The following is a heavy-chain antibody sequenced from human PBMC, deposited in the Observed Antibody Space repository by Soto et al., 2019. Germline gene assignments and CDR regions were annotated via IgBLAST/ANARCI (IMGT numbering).Heavy chain of an antibody. Sequence: GASVKVSCKASGYTFTGYYMHWVLQAPGQGLEWMGWINPNSGGTNYAQKFQGRVTMTRDTSISTAYMELSRLRSDDTAVYYCARLDIVVVPADPEWFDPWGQGTLVTVSS. D-gene: IGHD2-2*01. CDR3: ARLDIVVVPADPEWFDP. CDR2: INPNSGGT. V-gene: IGHV1-2*02. CDR1: GYTFTGYY. J-gene: IGHJ5*02.